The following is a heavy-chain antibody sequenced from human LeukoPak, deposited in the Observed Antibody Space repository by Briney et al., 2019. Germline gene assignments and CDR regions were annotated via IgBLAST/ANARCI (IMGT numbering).Heavy chain of an antibody. D-gene: IGHD3-22*01. CDR1: GFTFSSYS. J-gene: IGHJ4*02. V-gene: IGHV3-48*04. CDR3: AWLSSRPQDYFDY. Sequence: GGSLRPSCAASGFTFSSYSMNWVRQAPGKGLEWVSYISSSGSTIYYADSVKGRFTISRDNAKNSLYLQMNSLRAEDTAVYYCAWLSSRPQDYFDYWGQGTLVTVSS. CDR2: ISSSGSTI.